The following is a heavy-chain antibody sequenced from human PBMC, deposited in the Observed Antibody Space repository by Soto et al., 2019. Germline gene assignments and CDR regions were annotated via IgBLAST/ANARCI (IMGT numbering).Heavy chain of an antibody. V-gene: IGHV5-51*01. D-gene: IGHD3-16*01. CDR2: IYPGDSDT. CDR1: GYSFTSYW. Sequence: GESMKISCKCSGYSFTSYWIGWVRQMTGKGLEWMGIIYPGDSDTRYSPSFQGQVTISANKSLSTAYLQWSSRKSPDTAMHYNARAEQGGEQYYFEYWGQGPLVTVSS. J-gene: IGHJ4*02. CDR3: ARAEQGGEQYYFEY.